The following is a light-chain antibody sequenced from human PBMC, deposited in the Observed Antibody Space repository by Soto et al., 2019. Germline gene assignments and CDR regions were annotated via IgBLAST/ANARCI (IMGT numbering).Light chain of an antibody. CDR2: DAI. V-gene: IGKV3-15*01. CDR1: QSVGFK. J-gene: IGKJ3*01. CDR3: QHYNSWPL. Sequence: EIVLTQSPATLSVSPGEGATLSCRASQSVGFKVAWYQQKPGRAPRLLIYDAINRATGIPARFSGSGSGTDFTLTISSLQSEDSAVYYCQHYNSWPLFGPGTKVDIK.